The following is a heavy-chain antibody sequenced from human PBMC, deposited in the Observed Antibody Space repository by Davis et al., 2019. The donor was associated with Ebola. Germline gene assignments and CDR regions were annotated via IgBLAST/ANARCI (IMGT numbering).Heavy chain of an antibody. D-gene: IGHD2-2*01. V-gene: IGHV5-51*01. Sequence: KVSCKASGYNFGSYWIGWVRQMSEKGLEWVGNIYPGDSDTRYSPSFQGQVPIPADKSISTAYLQWSSLKASDTAMYYCASSKYYYYGMDVWGQGTTVTVSS. CDR2: IYPGDSDT. CDR3: ASSKYYYYGMDV. J-gene: IGHJ6*02. CDR1: GYNFGSYW.